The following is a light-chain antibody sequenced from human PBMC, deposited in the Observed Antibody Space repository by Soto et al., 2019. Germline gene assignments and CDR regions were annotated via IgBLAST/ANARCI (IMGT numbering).Light chain of an antibody. CDR2: AAS. Sequence: IRSTNSPYSLAASVGGRVPTTCRASQSITTYLNWYQQKPGKAPKLLIYAASSLQSGVPSRFSGSGSGTDFTLTISSLQPEDFATYYCQQSYNTPRTFGQGTKVDIK. CDR3: QQSYNTPRT. J-gene: IGKJ1*01. CDR1: QSITTY. V-gene: IGKV1-39*01.